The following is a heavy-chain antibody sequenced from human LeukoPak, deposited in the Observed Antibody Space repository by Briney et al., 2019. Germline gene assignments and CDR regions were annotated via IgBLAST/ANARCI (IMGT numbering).Heavy chain of an antibody. D-gene: IGHD1-26*01. V-gene: IGHV3-23*01. CDR3: AKVSWSWYFDS. J-gene: IGHJ4*02. Sequence: GGSLRLSCAASGFTFGNYAMYWVRQAPGKGLEWVSGISGRGGGTYFADSVKGRFTISRDNSKNTLYMQMNSLRGDDTAVYYCAKVSWSWYFDSWGQGTLVTVSS. CDR2: ISGRGGGT. CDR1: GFTFGNYA.